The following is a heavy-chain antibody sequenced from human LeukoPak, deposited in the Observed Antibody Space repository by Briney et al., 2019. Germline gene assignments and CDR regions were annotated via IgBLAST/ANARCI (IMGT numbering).Heavy chain of an antibody. D-gene: IGHD1-1*01. CDR3: ARDRGGYGPSTFDY. Sequence: GGSLRLSCTASGFTFSDYSLHCARQAPGKRLDSLSYISTNTNPTYYADSVRGRFTISRDNAKNSLYLQMNSLRAEDTAVYYCARDRGGYGPSTFDYWGQGTLVTVSS. J-gene: IGHJ4*02. V-gene: IGHV3-48*01. CDR1: GFTFSDYS. CDR2: ISTNTNPT.